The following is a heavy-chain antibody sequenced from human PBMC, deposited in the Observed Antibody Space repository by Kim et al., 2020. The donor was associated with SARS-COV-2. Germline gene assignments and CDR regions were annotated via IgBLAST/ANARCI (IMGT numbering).Heavy chain of an antibody. CDR3: VKYGRNYGSVL. V-gene: IGHV3-64D*06. D-gene: IGHD1-7*01. CDR1: GFTFSEYA. Sequence: GGSLRLSCSGSGFTFSEYAIHWVRRAPGKGLEYVSATTRSGDGSFYADSVEGRFTVSRDNSKNTLYLQMNSLRAEDTAMYYCVKYGRNYGSVLWGQGTLVIVSA. J-gene: IGHJ4*02. CDR2: TTRSGDGS.